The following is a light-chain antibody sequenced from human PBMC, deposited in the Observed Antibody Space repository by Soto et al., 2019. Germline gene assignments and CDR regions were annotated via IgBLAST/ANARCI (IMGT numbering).Light chain of an antibody. CDR2: KAS. Sequence: DIHMTQSPSTLSASVGDRDTITCRASQSISVWLAWYQQKAGKAPNLLIYKASRLESGVPSRFSGSGSETEFTLTISGLQPGDSATYYCQQYNSYSPTFGQGTKVDIK. CDR1: QSISVW. J-gene: IGKJ1*01. CDR3: QQYNSYSPT. V-gene: IGKV1-5*03.